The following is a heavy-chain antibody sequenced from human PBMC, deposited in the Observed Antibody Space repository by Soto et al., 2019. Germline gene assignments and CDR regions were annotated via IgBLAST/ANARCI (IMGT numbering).Heavy chain of an antibody. CDR2: IYYSGST. Sequence: SETLSLTCTVSGGSISSSSYYWGWIRQPPGKGLEWIGSIYYSGSTYYNPSLKSRVTISVDTSKNQFSLKLSSVTAADTAVYYCVGIAAGGEQNWFDPWGQGTLVTVSS. CDR3: VGIAAGGEQNWFDP. CDR1: GGSISSSSYY. V-gene: IGHV4-39*01. D-gene: IGHD6-13*01. J-gene: IGHJ5*02.